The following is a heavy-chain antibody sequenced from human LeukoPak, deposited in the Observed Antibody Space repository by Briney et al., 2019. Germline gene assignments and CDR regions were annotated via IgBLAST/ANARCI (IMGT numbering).Heavy chain of an antibody. D-gene: IGHD2-15*01. CDR3: AKLGYCSGGSCYGNWFDP. CDR1: GGSISSYY. V-gene: IGHV4-34*01. CDR2: INHSGST. Sequence: PSETLSLTCTVSGGSISSYYWSWIRQPPGKGLEWIGEINHSGSTNYNPSLKSRVTISVDTSKNQFSLKLSSVTAADTAVYYCAKLGYCSGGSCYGNWFDPWGQGTLVTVSS. J-gene: IGHJ5*02.